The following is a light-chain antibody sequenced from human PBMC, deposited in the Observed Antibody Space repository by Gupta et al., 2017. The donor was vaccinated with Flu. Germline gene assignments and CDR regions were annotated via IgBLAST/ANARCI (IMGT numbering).Light chain of an antibody. J-gene: IGKJ3*01. V-gene: IGKV3-20*01. CDR1: RTVRRSY. CDR2: GAS. CDR3: QHEDKSPFI. Sequence: GTLSLSPGERATRSCRARRTVRRSYLAWYQQKRGQPPRLLIYGASNRATGIPDRFSGSGSGTDFTLTITRLEPEDFAVYCCQHEDKSPFIFGHGTKVDFK.